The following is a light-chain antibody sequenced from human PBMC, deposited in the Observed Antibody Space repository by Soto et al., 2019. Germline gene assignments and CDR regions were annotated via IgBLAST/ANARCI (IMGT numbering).Light chain of an antibody. CDR3: SSFTSSNTYV. CDR1: SSDIGAYNR. Sequence: TGTSSDIGAYNRVSWYQQPPGTAPKLMIYDVNNRPSGVPDRFSGSKSGNTASLTISGLQADDEADYYCSSFTSSNTYVFGTGTKVTVL. J-gene: IGLJ1*01. V-gene: IGLV2-18*02. CDR2: DVN.